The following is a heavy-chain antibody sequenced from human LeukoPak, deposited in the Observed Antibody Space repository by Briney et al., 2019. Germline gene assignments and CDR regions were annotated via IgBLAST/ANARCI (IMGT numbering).Heavy chain of an antibody. CDR2: ISSSSSYI. CDR1: GFTCSSYS. V-gene: IGHV3-21*01. CDR3: ARDQVGLLGVNWFDP. Sequence: GGSLRRSCAASGFTCSSYSMDWVRQAPGKGLEWVSSISSSSSYIYYADSVKGRFTSSRYDATNSLYLQMNSLRAEDTAVYYCARDQVGLLGVNWFDPWGPGTLVTVSS. J-gene: IGHJ5*02. D-gene: IGHD1-26*01.